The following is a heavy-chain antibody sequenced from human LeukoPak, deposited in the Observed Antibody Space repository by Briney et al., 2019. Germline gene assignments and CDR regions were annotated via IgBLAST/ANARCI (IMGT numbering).Heavy chain of an antibody. Sequence: ASVKVSCKASGYTFTSYDINWVRQATGQGLEWMGWMNPNSGNTGYAQKFQGRVTMTRNTSISTAYMELSSLRPEDTAVYYCARFGAYYYGSGRPYGMDVWGQGTTVTVSS. CDR1: GYTFTSYD. CDR2: MNPNSGNT. D-gene: IGHD3-10*01. CDR3: ARFGAYYYGSGRPYGMDV. J-gene: IGHJ6*02. V-gene: IGHV1-8*01.